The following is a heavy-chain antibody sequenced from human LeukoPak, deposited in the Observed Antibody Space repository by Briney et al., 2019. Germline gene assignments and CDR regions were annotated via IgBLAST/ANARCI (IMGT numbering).Heavy chain of an antibody. CDR3: TRVVGSGHFDY. J-gene: IGHJ4*02. Sequence: GGSLRLSCTASGFIFSDYSMHWVRPAPGKGLEYVSAINPNGDDTYYADSVKGRFTISRDNSKSTLYLQMGGLGADDMAMYYCTRVVGSGHFDYWGQGTLVTVSS. D-gene: IGHD1-26*01. CDR1: GFIFSDYS. V-gene: IGHV3-64*02. CDR2: INPNGDDT.